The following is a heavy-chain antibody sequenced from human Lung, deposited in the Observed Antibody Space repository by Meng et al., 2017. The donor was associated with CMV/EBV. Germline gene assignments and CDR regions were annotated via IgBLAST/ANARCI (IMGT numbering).Heavy chain of an antibody. V-gene: IGHV3-21*01. D-gene: IGHD4-11*01. CDR1: GFTFNSDA. CDR3: ARSTSLHDSIKE. Sequence: SXAASGFTFNSDAMSWVRQAPGKGLEWVSSITSSSTFIYNADSLRGRFTISRDDAKNSLYLQMNSLRAEDTAVYFCARSTSLHDSIKEWVQGTXVTVAS. J-gene: IGHJ4*02. CDR2: ITSSSTFI.